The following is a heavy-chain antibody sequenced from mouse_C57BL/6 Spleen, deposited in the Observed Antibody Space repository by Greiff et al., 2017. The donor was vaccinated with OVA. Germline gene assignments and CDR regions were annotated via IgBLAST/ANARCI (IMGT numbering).Heavy chain of an antibody. V-gene: IGHV1-82*01. J-gene: IGHJ2*01. CDR3: ARESTTVVATPFFDY. Sequence: QVQLQQSGPELVKPGASVKVSCKASGYAFSSYWMHWVKQRPGQGLEWIGRIYPGDGDTNYNRKFKGKATLTADKSSSTAYMQLSSLTSEDSAVYCCARESTTVVATPFFDYWGQGTTLTVAS. CDR1: GYAFSSYW. D-gene: IGHD1-1*01. CDR2: IYPGDGDT.